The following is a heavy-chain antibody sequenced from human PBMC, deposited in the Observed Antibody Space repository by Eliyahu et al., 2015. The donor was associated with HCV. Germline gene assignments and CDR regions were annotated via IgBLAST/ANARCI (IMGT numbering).Heavy chain of an antibody. CDR3: ARGKEHGYYYGMDV. V-gene: IGHV1-69*01. J-gene: IGHJ6*02. D-gene: IGHD1/OR15-1a*01. Sequence: QVQLVQSGAEVKKPGSSVKVSCKASGGTFSSYAISWVRQAPGQGLEWMGGIIPIFGTANYAQKFQGRVTITADESTSTAYMELSSLRSEDTAVYYCARGKEHGYYYGMDVWGQGTTVTVSS. CDR1: GGTFSSYA. CDR2: IIPIFGTA.